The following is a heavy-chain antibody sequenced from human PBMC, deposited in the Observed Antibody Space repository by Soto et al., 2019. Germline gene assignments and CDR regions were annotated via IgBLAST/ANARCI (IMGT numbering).Heavy chain of an antibody. CDR2: ISSTTNYI. Sequence: EVQLVESGGGLVKPGGSLRLSCAASGFTFTRYSMNWVRQAPGKGLEWVSSISSTTNYIYYAVSMKGRFTVSRDNAKNSVYLEMNSLSAEDTAVYYGARESEDLTSNFDYWGQGTMVTVYS. CDR3: ARESEDLTSNFDY. CDR1: GFTFTRYS. V-gene: IGHV3-21*03. J-gene: IGHJ4*02.